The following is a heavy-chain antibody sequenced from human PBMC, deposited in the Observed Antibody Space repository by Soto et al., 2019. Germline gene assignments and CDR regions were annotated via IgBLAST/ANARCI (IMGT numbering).Heavy chain of an antibody. Sequence: QVQLQESGPGLVKPSGTLSLTCAVSGGSISSSNWWSWVRQPPGQGLEWIGEIYHSGSTNYNPSLMSRLTISVDRVTNQLSLKLRSVTAADTAVYYCTRDMIYGSERSHYYYAMDVWGRGTTVTVSS. CDR2: IYHSGST. D-gene: IGHD3-10*01. CDR1: GGSISSSNW. J-gene: IGHJ6*02. CDR3: TRDMIYGSERSHYYYAMDV. V-gene: IGHV4-4*02.